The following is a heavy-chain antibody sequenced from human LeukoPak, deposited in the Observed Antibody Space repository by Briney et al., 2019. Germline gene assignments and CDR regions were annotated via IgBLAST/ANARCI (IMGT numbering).Heavy chain of an antibody. CDR1: GGTFSSYA. V-gene: IGHV1-69*13. D-gene: IGHD3-3*01. CDR3: ARNPTPTAIQRRHFDL. Sequence: SVKVSCKASGGTFSSYAISWVRQAPGQGLEWMGGIIPIFGTANYAQKFQGRVTITADESTSTASMELSSLRSEDTALYYCARNPTPTAIQRRHFDLWGRGTLVTVSA. CDR2: IIPIFGTA. J-gene: IGHJ2*01.